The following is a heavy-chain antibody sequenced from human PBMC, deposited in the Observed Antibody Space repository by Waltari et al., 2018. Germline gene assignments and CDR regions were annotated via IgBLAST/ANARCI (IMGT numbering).Heavy chain of an antibody. J-gene: IGHJ4*02. CDR2: IKQDGREE. Sequence: EVQLVESGGGLVQPGGSLRLSCAASGFTFSSYWMSWVSQAPGKGREGVANIKQDGREEYYVDSVKGRFTSARDNAKNSLYLQMNSLRAEDTAVYYCAREPVGIAARPYFDYWGQGTLVTVSS. CDR3: AREPVGIAARPYFDY. CDR1: GFTFSSYW. V-gene: IGHV3-7*01. D-gene: IGHD6-6*01.